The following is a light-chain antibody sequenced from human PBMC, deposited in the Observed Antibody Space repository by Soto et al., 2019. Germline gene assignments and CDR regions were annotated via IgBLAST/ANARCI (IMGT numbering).Light chain of an antibody. J-gene: IGLJ3*02. CDR1: TSNLGGNT. V-gene: IGLV1-44*01. CDR3: ASWDNSLNGLV. CDR2: DNH. Sequence: QAVVTQPPSVSGTPGHKVSISCSGSTSNLGGNTVNWYQQLPGTAPKVVIYDNHQRPSGVPDRFSGSKSGTSASLGISGLQPEDEADYYCASWDNSLNGLVFGGGTQLTVL.